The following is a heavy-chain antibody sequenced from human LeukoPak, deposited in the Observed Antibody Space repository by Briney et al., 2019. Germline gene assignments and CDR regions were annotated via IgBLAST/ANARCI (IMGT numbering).Heavy chain of an antibody. D-gene: IGHD3-10*01. J-gene: IGHJ5*02. CDR3: TRGYWFDP. Sequence: NTGGSLRLSCAASGFTFTNAWMSWVRQAPGKGPEWVGRIKSKTDGGTTDYAAPVKGRSTISRDDSKNTLYLQMNSLKTEDTAVYYCTRGYWFDPWGQGTLVTVSS. V-gene: IGHV3-15*01. CDR1: GFTFTNAW. CDR2: IKSKTDGGTT.